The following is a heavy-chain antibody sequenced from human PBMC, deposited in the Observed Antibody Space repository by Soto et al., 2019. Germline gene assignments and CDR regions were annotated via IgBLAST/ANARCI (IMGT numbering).Heavy chain of an antibody. CDR1: GASISSGRYA. CDR3: GRTDHKGAWAAWY. D-gene: IGHD1-26*01. V-gene: IGHV4-61*01. CDR2: IENYAHK. J-gene: IGHJ4*02. Sequence: QVHLQESGPGLAKPSETLTLTCTISGASISSGRYAWSWIRQAPGKGLEWIGYIENYAHKGNNFPFNCRATISVDRCRNQISLRLTSVTAADTAVYYCGRTDHKGAWAAWYWGQGILVTVSS.